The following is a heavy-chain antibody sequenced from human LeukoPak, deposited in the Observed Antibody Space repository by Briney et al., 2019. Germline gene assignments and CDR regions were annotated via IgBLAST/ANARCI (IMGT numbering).Heavy chain of an antibody. J-gene: IGHJ6*03. CDR1: GFTFSSFD. CDR3: VRGPPRGKYYYMDV. Sequence: PGGSLRLSCAASGFTFSSFDMHWVRQPTGQGLEWVSTIGTASDTYYPGSVEGRFTLSRDNAKNSLYLQMNSLTAGDTAVYCCVRGPPRGKYYYMDVWGKGTTVTVSS. V-gene: IGHV3-13*01. D-gene: IGHD1-1*01. CDR2: IGTASDT.